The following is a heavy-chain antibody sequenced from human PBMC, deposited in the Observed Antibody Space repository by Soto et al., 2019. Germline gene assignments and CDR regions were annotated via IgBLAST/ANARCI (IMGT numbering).Heavy chain of an antibody. J-gene: IGHJ3*01. Sequence: SQTLSLTCAISGDSVSSDITSWNWIRQSPSRGLEWLGRTYYRSKWFHGYAASVKSRITINPDTSKNQFSLELNSMTPEDTAVYYCARGNALDVRGQGTVVTVSS. D-gene: IGHD3-10*01. CDR1: GDSVSSDITS. CDR3: ARGNALDV. V-gene: IGHV6-1*01. CDR2: TYYRSKWFH.